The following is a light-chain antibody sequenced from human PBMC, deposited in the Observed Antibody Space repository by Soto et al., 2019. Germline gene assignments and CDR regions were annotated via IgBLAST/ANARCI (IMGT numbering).Light chain of an antibody. CDR1: SNNIGNNY. J-gene: IGLJ3*02. Sequence: QSVLTQPPSVSAAPGQTVIISCSGSSNNIGNNYVSWYQQLPGTAPKLLIHDNYQRPSGIPDRFSGSKSGTSATLGITGLQTGDEADYYCATWDGSLTAEVFGGGTRLTVL. CDR3: ATWDGSLTAEV. CDR2: DNY. V-gene: IGLV1-51*01.